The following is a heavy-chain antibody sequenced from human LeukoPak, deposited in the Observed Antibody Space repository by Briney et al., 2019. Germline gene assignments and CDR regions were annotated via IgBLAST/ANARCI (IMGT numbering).Heavy chain of an antibody. D-gene: IGHD1-26*01. V-gene: IGHV4-59*01. Sequence: SETLSLTCTVSGGSITNYYWGWIRQPPGKGLEWIGYISFSGSTNYNPSLKSRVTILVDMSKNQFSLKLSSVTAADTAVYYCARTIVGATSWWFDPWGQGTLVTVSS. J-gene: IGHJ5*02. CDR2: ISFSGST. CDR3: ARTIVGATSWWFDP. CDR1: GGSITNYY.